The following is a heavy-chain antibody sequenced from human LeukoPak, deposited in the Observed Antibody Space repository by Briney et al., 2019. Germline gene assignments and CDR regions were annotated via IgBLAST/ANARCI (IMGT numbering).Heavy chain of an antibody. V-gene: IGHV4-59*01. CDR2: IYYSGST. Sequence: SETLSLTCTVSGGSISSYYWSWIRQPPGKGLEWIGYIYYSGSTNYNPSLKSRVTMSVDTSKNQFSLKPSSVTAADTAVYYCARGGNCSGGTCYSDRGWFDPWGQGTRVTVSS. J-gene: IGHJ5*02. D-gene: IGHD2-15*01. CDR1: GGSISSYY. CDR3: ARGGNCSGGTCYSDRGWFDP.